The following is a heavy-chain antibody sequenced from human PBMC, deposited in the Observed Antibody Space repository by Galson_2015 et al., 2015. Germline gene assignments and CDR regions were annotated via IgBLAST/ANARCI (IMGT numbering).Heavy chain of an antibody. CDR3: AKDMGFTTTITTDRLAFDF. CDR2: IGWNSVGI. D-gene: IGHD4-11*01. V-gene: IGHV3-9*01. Sequence: SLRLSCAASGFTFDDYAIHWVRHAPGKGLEWVSGIGWNSVGIGYADSVEGRFTISRDNAKNSLYLQMNSLRPDDTALYYCAKDMGFTTTITTDRLAFDFWGRGTMVTVSS. J-gene: IGHJ3*01. CDR1: GFTFDDYA.